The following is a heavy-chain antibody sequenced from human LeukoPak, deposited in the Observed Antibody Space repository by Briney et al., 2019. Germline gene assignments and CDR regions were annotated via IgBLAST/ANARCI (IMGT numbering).Heavy chain of an antibody. CDR1: GYTLTTYN. CDR2: VSTYNGNT. Sequence: GASVKVSCKTSGYTLTTYNIAWVRQAPGQGLEWVGWVSTYNGNTDYAQTVQGRVAMTTDTSTNTAYMDLRSLRPDDTAVYYCARPHSLGGSFYVFDYWGQGTLITVSS. J-gene: IGHJ4*02. CDR3: ARPHSLGGSFYVFDY. D-gene: IGHD1-26*01. V-gene: IGHV1-18*01.